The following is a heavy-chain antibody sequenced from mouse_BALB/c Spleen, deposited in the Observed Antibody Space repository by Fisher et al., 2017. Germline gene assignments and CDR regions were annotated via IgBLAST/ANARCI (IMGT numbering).Heavy chain of an antibody. Sequence: KFKGKATLTVDKSSSTAFMHLNSLTSEDSAVYYCAREGEYGNYENAMDYWGQGTSVTVPQ. J-gene: IGHJ4*01. CDR3: AREGEYGNYENAMDY. D-gene: IGHD2-10*02. V-gene: IGHV1S135*01.